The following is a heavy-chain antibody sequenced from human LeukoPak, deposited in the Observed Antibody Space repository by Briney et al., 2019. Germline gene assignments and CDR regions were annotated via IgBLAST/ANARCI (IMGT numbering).Heavy chain of an antibody. J-gene: IGHJ4*02. CDR2: ISDSGSST. Sequence: GGSLRLSCAASGFTFSTYAMNWVRQVPGKGLEWVSSISDSGSSTNYADSVKGRFTISRDNSKNTLYLQMNSLRTEDTAVYHCAKLGCSSTRCYMYCWGQGTLVTVSS. D-gene: IGHD2-2*02. CDR3: AKLGCSSTRCYMYC. CDR1: GFTFSTYA. V-gene: IGHV3-23*01.